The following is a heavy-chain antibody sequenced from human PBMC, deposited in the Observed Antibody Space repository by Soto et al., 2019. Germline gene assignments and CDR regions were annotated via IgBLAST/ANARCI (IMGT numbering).Heavy chain of an antibody. CDR1: GFTFSDYY. J-gene: IGHJ2*01. Sequence: GGSLRLSCAASGFTFSDYYMSWIRQAPGKGLEWVSYISSSGSTIYYADSVKGRFTISRDNAKNSLYLQMNSLRAEDTAVYYCARNKTAKTQMYIDPWGGGTLVTVPP. CDR3: ARNKTAKTQMYIDP. V-gene: IGHV3-11*01. D-gene: IGHD6-25*01. CDR2: ISSSGSTI.